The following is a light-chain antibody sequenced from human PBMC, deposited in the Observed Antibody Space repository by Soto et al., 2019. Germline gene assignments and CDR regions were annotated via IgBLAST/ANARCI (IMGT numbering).Light chain of an antibody. J-gene: IGKJ1*01. CDR3: QHYNSYSEA. V-gene: IGKV1-5*03. Sequence: DIQITQSPSTQSGSVGARVTIPFRASQTISSWLAWYQQKPGKAPKLLIYKASTLKSGVPSRFSGSGSGTEFTLTISSLQPDDFATYYCQHYNSYSEAFGQGTKVDIK. CDR1: QTISSW. CDR2: KAS.